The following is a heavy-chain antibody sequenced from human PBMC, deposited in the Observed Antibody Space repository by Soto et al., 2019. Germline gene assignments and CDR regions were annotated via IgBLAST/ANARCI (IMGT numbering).Heavy chain of an antibody. J-gene: IGHJ4*02. V-gene: IGHV3-23*01. CDR2: ISGSGGST. D-gene: IGHD3-9*01. CDR1: GFTFSSYA. CDR3: AKVSGYDIMTGYFPFDY. Sequence: EVQLLESGGGLVQPGGSLRLSCAASGFTFSSYAMTWVRQAPGKGLEWVSAISGSGGSTYYADSVKGRFTISRDNSKNTLXXXXXXLRAEXXAVXXCAKVSGYDIMTGYFPFDYWGQGTLVTVSS.